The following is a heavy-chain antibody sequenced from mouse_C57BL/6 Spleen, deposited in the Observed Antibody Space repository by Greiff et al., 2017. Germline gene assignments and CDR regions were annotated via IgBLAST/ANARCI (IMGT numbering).Heavy chain of an antibody. Sequence: QVQLKQSGPGLVQPSPSLSITCTVSGFSLTSYGVHWVRQSPGKGLEWLGVIWSGGSTDYNAAFISRLSISKDNSKSQVFFKMNSLQADDTAIYYCARGGYGGFAYWGQGTLVTVSA. V-gene: IGHV2-2*01. J-gene: IGHJ3*01. CDR1: GFSLTSYG. CDR3: ARGGYGGFAY. D-gene: IGHD1-1*01. CDR2: IWSGGST.